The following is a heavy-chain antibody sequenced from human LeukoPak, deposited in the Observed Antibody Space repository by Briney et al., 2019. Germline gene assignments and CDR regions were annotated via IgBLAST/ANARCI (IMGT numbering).Heavy chain of an antibody. V-gene: IGHV1-18*01. CDR2: ISAYNGNT. J-gene: IGHJ4*02. D-gene: IGHD3-10*01. CDR1: GYTFTSYG. Sequence: ASVKVSCKASGYTFTSYGISWVRQAPGQGLEWMGWISAYNGNTNYAQKPQGRVTMTTDTSTSTAYMELRSLRSDDTAVYYCARSGRRGRWFAASYYFDYWGQGTLVTVSS. CDR3: ARSGRRGRWFAASYYFDY.